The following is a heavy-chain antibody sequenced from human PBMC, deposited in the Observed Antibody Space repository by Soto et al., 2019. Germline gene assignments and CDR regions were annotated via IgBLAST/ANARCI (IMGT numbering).Heavy chain of an antibody. J-gene: IGHJ6*02. CDR2: ISGSGGST. Sequence: GSLRLSCAASGFTFSSYAMSWVRQAPGKGLEWVSAISGSGGSTYYADSVKGRFTISRDNSKNTLYLQMNSLRAEDTAVYYCAKGGGSPASLYYYYGMDVWGQGTTVTVSS. V-gene: IGHV3-23*01. CDR1: GFTFSSYA. D-gene: IGHD1-26*01. CDR3: AKGGGSPASLYYYYGMDV.